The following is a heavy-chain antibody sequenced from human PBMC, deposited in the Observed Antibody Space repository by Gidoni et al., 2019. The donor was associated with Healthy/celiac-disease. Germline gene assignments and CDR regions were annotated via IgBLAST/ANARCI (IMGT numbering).Heavy chain of an antibody. CDR3: AKPPTTVTPFWFDP. V-gene: IGHV3-23*01. D-gene: IGHD4-4*01. J-gene: IGHJ5*02. Sequence: EVQLLESGGGLVQPGGSLRLSCRASGLTFRSYAMSWVRQSPGKGLEWVSTICGSGGSTYCADSVKGRFTISRDNSKNTLYLQMNSLRAEDTAVYYCAKPPTTVTPFWFDPWGQGTLVTVSS. CDR2: ICGSGGST. CDR1: GLTFRSYA.